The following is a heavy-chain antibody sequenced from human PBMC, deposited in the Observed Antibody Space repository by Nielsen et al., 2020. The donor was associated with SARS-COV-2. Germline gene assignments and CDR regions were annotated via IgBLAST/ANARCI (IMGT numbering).Heavy chain of an antibody. V-gene: IGHV3-9*01. CDR2: MNWNGGSI. CDR1: GLTFVDYA. D-gene: IGHD6-13*01. J-gene: IGHJ4*02. CDR3: AKGDSSGWSSFDY. Sequence: GRSRRLPCAASGLTFVDYAMHWARQPPGKGLEWGSVMNWNGGSIGYADSVKGRFTISRDNAKNSLYLQINSLRPEDPALYYCAKGDSSGWSSFDYWGQGTLVTVSS.